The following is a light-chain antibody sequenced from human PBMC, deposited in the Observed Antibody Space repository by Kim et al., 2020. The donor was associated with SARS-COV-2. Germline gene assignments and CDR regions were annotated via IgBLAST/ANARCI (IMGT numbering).Light chain of an antibody. J-gene: IGLJ2*01. CDR2: EVN. CDR1: TSDIGGFNF. Sequence: QSALTQPASVSGSPGQSITIPCTGTTSDIGGFNFVSWYQQHPGKAPKLIIYEVNERPSGVSNRFSGSKSGNTASLTISGLQAEDEADYYCCSYAGSSTFVFGGGTQLTVL. V-gene: IGLV2-23*02. CDR3: CSYAGSSTFV.